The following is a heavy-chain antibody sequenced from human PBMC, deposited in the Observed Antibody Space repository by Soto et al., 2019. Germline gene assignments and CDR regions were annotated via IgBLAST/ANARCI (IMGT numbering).Heavy chain of an antibody. V-gene: IGHV3-72*01. J-gene: IGHJ4*02. Sequence: EVQLVESGGGLVQPGGSLRLSCAASGFTFRDHYMDWVRQAPGKGLEWVGRIRNKANNYATEYAASVKDRFTISRDDSKSSLHLQMNSLKTEDTAAYYRARGRALGELRPGAFAYWGQGILVTVSS. CDR1: GFTFRDHY. CDR2: IRNKANNYAT. D-gene: IGHD1-26*01. CDR3: ARGRALGELRPGAFAY.